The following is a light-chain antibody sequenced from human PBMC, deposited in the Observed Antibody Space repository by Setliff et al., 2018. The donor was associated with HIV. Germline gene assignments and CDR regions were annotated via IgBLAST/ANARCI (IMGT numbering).Light chain of an antibody. CDR3: GSYTSTTSYV. CDR2: EVS. V-gene: IGLV2-14*01. CDR1: SSDVGGYKF. Sequence: QSALAQPASVSGSPGQSITISCTGTSSDVGGYKFVSWYPQHPGKAPKLMIYEVSNRPSGVSDRFSGSKSGSTASLTISGLQAEDEADYYCGSYTSTTSYVFGSGTKVTVL. J-gene: IGLJ1*01.